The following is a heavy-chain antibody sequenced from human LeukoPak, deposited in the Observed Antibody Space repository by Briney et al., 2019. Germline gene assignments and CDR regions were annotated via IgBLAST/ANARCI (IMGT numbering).Heavy chain of an antibody. CDR2: IYYNGST. J-gene: IGHJ4*02. D-gene: IGHD3-3*01. Sequence: PSETLSLTCTVSGGSISSYYWSWIRQPPGKGLEWIGYIYYNGSTNYNPSLKSRVTISVDTSKNQFSLKLSSVTAADTAVYYCARVGDFWSGYLPYFDYWGQGTLVTVSS. CDR1: GGSISSYY. V-gene: IGHV4-59*01. CDR3: ARVGDFWSGYLPYFDY.